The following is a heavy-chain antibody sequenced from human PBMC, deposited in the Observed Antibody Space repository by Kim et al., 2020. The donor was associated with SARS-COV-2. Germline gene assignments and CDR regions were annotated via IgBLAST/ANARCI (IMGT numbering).Heavy chain of an antibody. J-gene: IGHJ6*02. V-gene: IGHV4-34*01. CDR2: INHSGST. CDR1: GGSFSGYY. D-gene: IGHD3-3*01. Sequence: SETLSLTCAVYGGSFSGYYWSWIRQPPGKGLEWIGEINHSGSTNYNPSLKSRVTISVDTSKNQFSLKLSSVTAADTAVYYCARQGGRLWSGYQRNYYYYGMDVWGQGTTVTVSS. CDR3: ARQGGRLWSGYQRNYYYYGMDV.